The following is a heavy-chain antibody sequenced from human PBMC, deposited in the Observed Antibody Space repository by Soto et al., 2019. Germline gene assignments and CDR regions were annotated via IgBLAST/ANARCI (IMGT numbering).Heavy chain of an antibody. CDR1: GGTFSSYT. CDR2: IIPIFGTA. D-gene: IGHD5-12*01. V-gene: IGHV1-69*12. Sequence: QVQLVQSGAEVKKPGSSVTVSCKASGGTFSSYTISWVRQAPGQGLEWMGGIIPIFGTANYAQKFQGRVTISGDPSMXTAYMELSSLRSEDTAVYYCARGNHRWLQLWYFDLWGRGTLVTVSS. J-gene: IGHJ2*01. CDR3: ARGNHRWLQLWYFDL.